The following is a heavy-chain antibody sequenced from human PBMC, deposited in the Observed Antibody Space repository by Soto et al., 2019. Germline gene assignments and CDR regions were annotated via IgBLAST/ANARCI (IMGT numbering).Heavy chain of an antibody. CDR1: GFTFSNAW. V-gene: IGHV3-15*01. CDR2: IKSKGDGGTR. Sequence: EVHLVESGGGLVKPGGSLRLSCAASGFTFSNAWMSWVRQVPGKGLEWVGRIKSKGDGGTRDYAAPVKGRFTISRDDAENTLYLQMNSLKTEDTAVYYCTTDRGHFYDFAYWGQGTLVTVSS. J-gene: IGHJ4*02. D-gene: IGHD5-18*01. CDR3: TTDRGHFYDFAY.